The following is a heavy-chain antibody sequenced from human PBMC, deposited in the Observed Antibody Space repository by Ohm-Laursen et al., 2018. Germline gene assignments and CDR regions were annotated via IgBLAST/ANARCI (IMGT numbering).Heavy chain of an antibody. D-gene: IGHD3-3*01. J-gene: IGHJ4*02. CDR3: ARIHYDFWSGYFDY. Sequence: SETLSLTCTVSGGSISSYYWSWIRQPAGKGLEWIGRIYTSGSTNYNPSLKSRVTMSVDTSKNQFSLKLSSVTAADTAVYYCARIHYDFWSGYFDYWGQGTLVTVPS. CDR1: GGSISSYY. V-gene: IGHV4-4*07. CDR2: IYTSGST.